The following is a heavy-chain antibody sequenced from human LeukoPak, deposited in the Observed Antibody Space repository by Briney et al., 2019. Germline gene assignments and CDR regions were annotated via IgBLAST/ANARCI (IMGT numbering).Heavy chain of an antibody. Sequence: GASVKVSCKASGYTFTSYGISWVRQAPGQGLEWMGWISAYNGNTNYAQKFQGRVTMTTDTSTSTAYMELRSLRSDDTAVYYCARASFIVVVPAAIPTWFDPWGQGTLVTVSS. CDR3: ARASFIVVVPAAIPTWFDP. D-gene: IGHD2-2*02. CDR2: ISAYNGNT. CDR1: GYTFTSYG. J-gene: IGHJ5*02. V-gene: IGHV1-18*01.